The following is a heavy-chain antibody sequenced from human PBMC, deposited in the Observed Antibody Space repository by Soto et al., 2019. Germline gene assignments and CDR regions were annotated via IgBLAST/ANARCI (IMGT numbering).Heavy chain of an antibody. V-gene: IGHV3-74*01. CDR2: INSDGSST. Sequence: GGSLRLSCAASGFTFSSYWMHWVRQAPGKGLVWVSRINSDGSSTSYADSVKGRFTISRDNAKNTLYLQMNSLRAEDTAVYYCARAGYCSGGSCYAPSYYYYYMDVWGKGTTVTVSS. D-gene: IGHD2-15*01. CDR3: ARAGYCSGGSCYAPSYYYYYMDV. J-gene: IGHJ6*03. CDR1: GFTFSSYW.